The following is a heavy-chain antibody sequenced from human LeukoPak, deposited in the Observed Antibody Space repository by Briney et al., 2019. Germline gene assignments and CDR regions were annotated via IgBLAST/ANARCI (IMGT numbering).Heavy chain of an antibody. D-gene: IGHD6-19*01. V-gene: IGHV4-4*02. J-gene: IGHJ4*02. CDR2: IYHSGST. CDR1: GGSISSSNW. Sequence: SGTLSLTCAVSGGSISSSNWWGWVRQPPGKGLEWIGEIYHSGSTNYNPSLKSRVTISVDKSTNQFSLKLSSVTAADTAAYYCATVAVAGSPFDYWGQGTLVTVSS. CDR3: ATVAVAGSPFDY.